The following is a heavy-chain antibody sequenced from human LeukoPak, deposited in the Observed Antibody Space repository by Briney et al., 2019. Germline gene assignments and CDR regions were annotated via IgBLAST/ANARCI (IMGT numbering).Heavy chain of an antibody. CDR1: GFTFSSYS. Sequence: GGSLRLSCAASGFTFSSYSMNWVRQAPGKGLEWVSYISSSSSTIYYADSVKGRFTISRDNAKNSLYLLMNSLRAEDTAVYYCARDQRLGDIVVVPAVHFDYWGQGTLVTVSS. CDR2: ISSSSSTI. J-gene: IGHJ4*02. D-gene: IGHD2-2*01. CDR3: ARDQRLGDIVVVPAVHFDY. V-gene: IGHV3-48*04.